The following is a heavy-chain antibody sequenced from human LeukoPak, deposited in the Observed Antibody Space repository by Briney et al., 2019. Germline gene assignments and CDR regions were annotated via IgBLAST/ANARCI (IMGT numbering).Heavy chain of an antibody. Sequence: ASVKVSCKASGYTFTGYYMHWVRQAPGQGLEWMGWINPNSCGTNYAQKFQGRVTMTIGTSISTAYMELSRLRSGGTAGHSLARGVGATRLGYWGQGTLVTVSS. CDR3: ARGVGATRLGY. J-gene: IGHJ4*02. CDR2: INPNSCGT. V-gene: IGHV1-2*02. D-gene: IGHD1-26*01. CDR1: GYTFTGYY.